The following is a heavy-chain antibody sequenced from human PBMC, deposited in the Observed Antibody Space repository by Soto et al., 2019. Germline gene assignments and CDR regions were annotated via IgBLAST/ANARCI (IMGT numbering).Heavy chain of an antibody. D-gene: IGHD5-18*01. CDR1: GFTFNTYA. CDR2: IGSDGTAI. Sequence: EVQLLESGGGLVQPGGSLRLSCAASGFTFNTYAMSWVRQAPGKGLEWVSAIGSDGTAIQYADSVKGRFTISRDDAKNSLYLQMNTLRAEDTAVYYCARGYSIDYWGQGTLVTVSS. J-gene: IGHJ4*02. CDR3: ARGYSIDY. V-gene: IGHV3-23*05.